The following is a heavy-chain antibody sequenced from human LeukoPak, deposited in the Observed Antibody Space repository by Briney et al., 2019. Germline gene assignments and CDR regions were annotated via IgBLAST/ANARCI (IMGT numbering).Heavy chain of an antibody. V-gene: IGHV1-69*06. CDR3: ARTPPDDSSGYSHYYYYYYMDV. CDR1: GGTFSSYA. J-gene: IGHJ6*03. Sequence: SVKVSCKASGGTFSSYAISWVRQAPGQGLEWMGRIIPIFGTANYAQKFQGRVTITADKSTSTAYMELSSLRSEDTAVYYCARTPPDDSSGYSHYYYYYYMDVWGKGTTVTVSS. CDR2: IIPIFGTA. D-gene: IGHD3-22*01.